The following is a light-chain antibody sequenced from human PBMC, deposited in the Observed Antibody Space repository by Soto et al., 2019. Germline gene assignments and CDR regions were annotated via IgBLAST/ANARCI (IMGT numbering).Light chain of an antibody. Sequence: EIVLTQSPGTLSLSPGERATLSCRASQSVGSAYVGWYQQKPGQAPRLLIFGASRGATGIPDRFSGSGSGTNFTLTINNVEPEDSAVYYCQHYGRSPSFGRGTKVDIK. CDR3: QHYGRSPS. J-gene: IGKJ1*01. V-gene: IGKV3-20*01. CDR2: GAS. CDR1: QSVGSAY.